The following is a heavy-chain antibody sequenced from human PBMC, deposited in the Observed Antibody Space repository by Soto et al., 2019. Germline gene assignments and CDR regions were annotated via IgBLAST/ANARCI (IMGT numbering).Heavy chain of an antibody. Sequence: QVQLVQSGAEVKKPGASVKVSCKASGCTFTGYYMHWVRQAPGQGLEWMGWINPNSGGTNYAQKFQGWVTMTRDTSISTAYMELSRLRSDDTAVYYCARGRRVLLWFGELLSGLDYWGQGTLVTVSS. J-gene: IGHJ4*02. CDR1: GCTFTGYY. CDR2: INPNSGGT. D-gene: IGHD3-10*01. CDR3: ARGRRVLLWFGELLSGLDY. V-gene: IGHV1-2*04.